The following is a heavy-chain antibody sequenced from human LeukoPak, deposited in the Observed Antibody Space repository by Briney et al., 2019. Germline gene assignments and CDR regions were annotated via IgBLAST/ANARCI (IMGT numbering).Heavy chain of an antibody. CDR2: ISYDGSNK. V-gene: IGHV3-30-3*01. CDR3: ASSSSYGDSYYYYMDI. D-gene: IGHD3-16*01. J-gene: IGHJ6*03. Sequence: GGSLRLSCAASGFTFSSYAMHWVRQAPGKGLEWVAVISYDGSNKYYADSVKGRFTISRDNAKNSLFLQMNGLRVEDTAVYYCASSSSYGDSYYYYMDIWGKGTTVTVSS. CDR1: GFTFSSYA.